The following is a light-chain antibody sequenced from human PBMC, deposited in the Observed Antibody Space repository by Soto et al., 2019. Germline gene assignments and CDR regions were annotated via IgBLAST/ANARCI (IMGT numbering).Light chain of an antibody. CDR3: QQYGSSPIT. CDR1: QSVSSSF. J-gene: IGKJ5*01. Sequence: EIVLTQSPGTMSLSPGERATLSCRTSQSVSSSFLAWYQQKPGQAPRLLIYAASSSASGIPDRFSGSVSGTDISLTISRLEPEDFAVYYCQQYGSSPITFGQATRLEIK. CDR2: AAS. V-gene: IGKV3-20*01.